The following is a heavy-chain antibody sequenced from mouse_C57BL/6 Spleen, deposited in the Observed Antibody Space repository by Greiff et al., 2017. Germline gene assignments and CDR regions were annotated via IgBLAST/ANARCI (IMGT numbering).Heavy chain of an antibody. CDR1: GIDFRRYW. CDR3: ARQDPPWFAY. Sequence: EVKLMESGGGLVQPGGSLKLSCEASGIDFRRYWMSWVRRAPGKGLEWIGAINPDRSTINYAPSLQDKFIISRDNAKNTLYLQMSKVSSADTALYYCARQDPPWFAYWGQGTLVTVSA. CDR2: INPDRSTI. V-gene: IGHV4-1*01. J-gene: IGHJ3*01.